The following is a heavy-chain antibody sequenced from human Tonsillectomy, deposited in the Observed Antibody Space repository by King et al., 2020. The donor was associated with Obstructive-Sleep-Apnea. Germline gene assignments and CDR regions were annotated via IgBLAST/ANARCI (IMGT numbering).Heavy chain of an antibody. Sequence: VQLVESGGGVVQPGRSLRLSCAASGFTFSSYAMHWVRQAPGKGLEWVAVISYDGSNKYYADSVKGRFTISRDNSKNTLYLQMNSLRAEDTAVYYCARDRWLQGFLDYWGHGTLVTVSS. CDR2: ISYDGSNK. CDR1: GFTFSSYA. V-gene: IGHV3-30*04. CDR3: ARDRWLQGFLDY. J-gene: IGHJ4*01. D-gene: IGHD5-24*01.